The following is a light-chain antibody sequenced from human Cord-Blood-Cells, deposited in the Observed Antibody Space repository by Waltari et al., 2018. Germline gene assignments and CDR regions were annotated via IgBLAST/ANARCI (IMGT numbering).Light chain of an antibody. J-gene: IGKJ4*01. Sequence: DIQMTQSPSSLSASVGDRVTITCRASQSISSYLNWYQQKPGKAPKLLIYAASSLQSGVPSRFSGSGSGTDFTLTINSLQPEDFATYYCQQSYSTVTCGGGTKVEIK. CDR2: AAS. CDR1: QSISSY. CDR3: QQSYSTVT. V-gene: IGKV1-39*01.